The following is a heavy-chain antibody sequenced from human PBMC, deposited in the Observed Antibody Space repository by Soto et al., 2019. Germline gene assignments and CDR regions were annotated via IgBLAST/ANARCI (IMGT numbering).Heavy chain of an antibody. J-gene: IGHJ4*02. V-gene: IGHV5-51*01. CDR3: AKDRGYYDSSGYYYVFLDY. D-gene: IGHD3-22*01. CDR1: GYNFFNYW. Sequence: PGESLKISFKGSGYNFFNYWIGWVRQMPEKGLEWMGVIYPGDSDTRYSPSFQGQVTISADTSITTAYLQWSSLKASDTAVYYCAKDRGYYDSSGYYYVFLDYWGQGTLVTVSS. CDR2: IYPGDSDT.